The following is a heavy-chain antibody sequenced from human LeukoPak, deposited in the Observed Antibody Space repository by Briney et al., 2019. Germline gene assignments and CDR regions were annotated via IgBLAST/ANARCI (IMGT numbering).Heavy chain of an antibody. CDR2: ISTSGIYI. V-gene: IGHV3-21*01. Sequence: GGSLRLSCAASAFTFSSYSMNWVRQAPGKGLEWVSSISTSGIYIYYTDSVKGRFTISRDNARKSLYLQMNSLRAEDTAVYYCARGTTNSGSFDDAFDIWGQGTMVTVS. CDR3: ARGTTNSGSFDDAFDI. D-gene: IGHD1-26*01. J-gene: IGHJ3*02. CDR1: AFTFSSYS.